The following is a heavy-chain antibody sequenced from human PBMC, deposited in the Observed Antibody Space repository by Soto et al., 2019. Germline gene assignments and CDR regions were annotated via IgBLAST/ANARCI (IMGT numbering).Heavy chain of an antibody. D-gene: IGHD3-22*01. V-gene: IGHV3-23*01. J-gene: IGHJ3*01. CDR1: GFTFSSYA. CDR2: ISGSGSI. CDR3: VRDDRWAFDF. Sequence: GGSLRLSCAASGFTFSSYAMSWVRQAPGKGLEWVSAISGSGSIFYADSVKGRFTISRDDAKNSLYLQMNTLRDEDTAVYYCVRDDRWAFDFWGQGTMVTVSS.